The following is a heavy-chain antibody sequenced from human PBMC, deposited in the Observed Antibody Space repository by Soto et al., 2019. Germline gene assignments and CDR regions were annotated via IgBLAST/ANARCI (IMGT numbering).Heavy chain of an antibody. CDR1: GFTFSSYW. CDR3: ARDRRGITIFGVVIGPGLSYYYGMDV. V-gene: IGHV3-7*03. D-gene: IGHD3-3*01. Sequence: PGGSLRLSCAASGFTFSSYWMSWVRQAPGKGLEWVANIKQDGSEKYYVDSVKGRFTISRDNAKNSLYLQMNSLRAEDTAVYYCARDRRGITIFGVVIGPGLSYYYGMDVWGQGTTVTVSS. J-gene: IGHJ6*02. CDR2: IKQDGSEK.